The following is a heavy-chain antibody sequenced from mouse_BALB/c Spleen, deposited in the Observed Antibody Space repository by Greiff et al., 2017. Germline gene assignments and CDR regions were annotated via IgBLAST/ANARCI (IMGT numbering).Heavy chain of an antibody. J-gene: IGHJ2*01. D-gene: IGHD1-1*01. CDR1: GYTFTSYW. CDR2: INPSNGRT. CDR3: ARYDYGCSYFDY. Sequence: QVQLQQPGAELVKPGASVKLSCKASGYTFTSYWMHWVKQRPGQGLEWIGEINPSNGRTNYNEKFKSKATLTVDKSSSTAYMQLSSLTSEDSAVYYCARYDYGCSYFDYWGQGTTLTVSS. V-gene: IGHV1S81*02.